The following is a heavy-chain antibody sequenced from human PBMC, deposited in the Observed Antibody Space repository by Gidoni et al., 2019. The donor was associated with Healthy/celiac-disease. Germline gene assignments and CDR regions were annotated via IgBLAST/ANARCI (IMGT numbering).Heavy chain of an antibody. CDR3: ARDRCRGGYAGD. CDR2: IKHNRGGK. CDR1: GYTFTGYY. J-gene: IGHJ4*02. Sequence: QVQLVQSGAEVKKPGASVKVSCKASGYTFTGYYMNCVRPAPGQGLEWMGWIKHNRGGKNDEQNFQGRVTRTRDTSISTAYMELSRLRSDDTAVYYCARDRCRGGYAGDWGQGTLVTVSS. V-gene: IGHV1-2*02. D-gene: IGHD5-12*01.